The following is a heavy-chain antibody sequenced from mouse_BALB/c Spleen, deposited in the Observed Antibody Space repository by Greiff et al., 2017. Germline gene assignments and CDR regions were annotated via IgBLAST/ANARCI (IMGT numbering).Heavy chain of an antibody. J-gene: IGHJ4*01. CDR1: GFSLTGYG. CDR3: ASYGNSYYYAMDY. Sequence: VHLVESGPGLVAPSQSLSITCTVSGFSLTGYGVNWVRQPPGKGLEWLGMIWGDGSTDYNSALKSRLSISKDNSKSQVFLKMNSLQTDDTARYYCASYGNSYYYAMDYWGQGTSVTVSA. D-gene: IGHD2-1*01. CDR2: IWGDGST. V-gene: IGHV2-6-7*01.